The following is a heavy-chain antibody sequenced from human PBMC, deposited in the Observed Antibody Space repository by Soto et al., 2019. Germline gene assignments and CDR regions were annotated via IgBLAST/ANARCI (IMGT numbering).Heavy chain of an antibody. CDR3: ARNGSLTGYSYGIDV. J-gene: IGHJ6*02. CDR2: IIPIFDTA. CDR1: GGTFSDYT. Sequence: QVQLVQSGAELRKPGSSVKVSCKASGGTFSDYTINWVRQAPGQRLEWMGWIIPIFDTANYAEKFHGRVTITADESTSTSFMEVSRLRSEDTAGYYCARNGSLTGYSYGIDVWGQGTMVTVS. D-gene: IGHD2-2*03. V-gene: IGHV1-69*01.